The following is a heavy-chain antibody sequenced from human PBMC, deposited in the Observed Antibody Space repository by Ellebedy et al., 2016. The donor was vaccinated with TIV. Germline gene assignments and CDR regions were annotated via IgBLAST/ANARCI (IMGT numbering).Heavy chain of an antibody. D-gene: IGHD4-17*01. CDR1: GFTFSSYS. V-gene: IGHV3-48*04. CDR2: ISSSSSTI. Sequence: GGSLRLSCAASGFTFSSYSMNWVRQAPGKGLEWVSYISSSSSTIYYADSVKGRFTISRDNAKNSLYLQMNSLRAEDTAVYYCASSRNDYGDYVCYWGQGTLVTVSS. J-gene: IGHJ4*02. CDR3: ASSRNDYGDYVCY.